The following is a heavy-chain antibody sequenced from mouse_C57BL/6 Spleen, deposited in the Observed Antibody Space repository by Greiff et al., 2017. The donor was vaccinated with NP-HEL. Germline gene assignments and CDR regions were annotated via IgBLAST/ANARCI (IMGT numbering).Heavy chain of an antibody. D-gene: IGHD3-1*01. CDR2: ISSGSSTT. CDR1: GFTFSDYG. Sequence: EVHLVESGGGLVKPGGSLKLSCAASGFTFSDYGMHWVRQAPEKGLEWVAYISSGSSTTYYADTVKGRFTISRDNAKNTLFLRMTSLRAEDTAMYYCAWSGLPDAMDYWGQGTSVTVSS. J-gene: IGHJ4*01. V-gene: IGHV5-17*01. CDR3: AWSGLPDAMDY.